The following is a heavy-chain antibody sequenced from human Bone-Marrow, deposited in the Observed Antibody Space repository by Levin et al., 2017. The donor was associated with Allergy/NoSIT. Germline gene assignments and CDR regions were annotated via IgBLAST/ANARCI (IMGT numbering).Heavy chain of an antibody. CDR3: AREESSDHGMDV. CDR2: IYYTGNT. J-gene: IGHJ6*02. CDR1: GGSVSSSSYY. D-gene: IGHD1-26*01. Sequence: KPSETLSLTCSVSGGSVSSSSYYWGWVRQPPGKGLEWIGSIYYTGNTFYNPSLKSRVTISVDVSNNHFSLKLTSVTAADSAVYYCAREESSDHGMDVWGQGTTVTVSS. V-gene: IGHV4-39*02.